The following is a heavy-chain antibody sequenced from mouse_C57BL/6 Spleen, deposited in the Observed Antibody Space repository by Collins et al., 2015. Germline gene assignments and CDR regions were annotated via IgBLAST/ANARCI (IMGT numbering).Heavy chain of an antibody. CDR3: VRDQKDYGNYRFAY. V-gene: IGHV2-9-2*01. D-gene: IGHD2-1*01. J-gene: IGHJ3*01. CDR1: GFSLTSYD. Sequence: QVQLKESGPGLVAPSQSLSITCTVSGFSLTSYDISWIRQPPGKGLEWLGVIWTGGGTNYNSAFMSRLSISKDNSKSQVFLKMNSLQTDDTAIYYCVRDQKDYGNYRFAYWGQGTLVTVSA. CDR2: IWTGGGT.